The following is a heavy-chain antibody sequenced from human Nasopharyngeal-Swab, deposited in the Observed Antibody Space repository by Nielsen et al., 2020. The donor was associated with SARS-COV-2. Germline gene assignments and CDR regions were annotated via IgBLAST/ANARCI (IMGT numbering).Heavy chain of an antibody. CDR3: ARAIRMYSSSWTYYYYGMDV. Sequence: ESLKISCAASGFTVSSNYMSWVRQAPGKGLEWVSVIYSGGSTYYADSVKGRFTISRDNSKNTLYLQMNSLRAEDTAVYYCARAIRMYSSSWTYYYYGMDVWGQGTTVTVSS. V-gene: IGHV3-53*01. CDR2: IYSGGST. CDR1: GFTVSSNY. J-gene: IGHJ6*02. D-gene: IGHD6-13*01.